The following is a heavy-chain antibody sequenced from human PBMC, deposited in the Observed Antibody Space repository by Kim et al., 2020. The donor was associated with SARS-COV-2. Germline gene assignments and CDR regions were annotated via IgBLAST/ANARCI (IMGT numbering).Heavy chain of an antibody. D-gene: IGHD6-13*01. CDR2: T. CDR3: ARAVKQQPFDY. Sequence: TYSHPSLKSRVTISVDTSKNQFALKLSSVTAADTAVYYCARAVKQQPFDYWGQGTLVTVSS. J-gene: IGHJ4*02. V-gene: IGHV4-31*02.